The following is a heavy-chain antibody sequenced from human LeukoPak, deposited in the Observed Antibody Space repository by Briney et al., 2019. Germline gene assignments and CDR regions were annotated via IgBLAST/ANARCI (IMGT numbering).Heavy chain of an antibody. D-gene: IGHD3-10*01. CDR1: GFAFNTYF. V-gene: IGHV3-30*04. J-gene: IGHJ4*02. Sequence: GGSLRLSCAASGFAFNTYFMHWVRQAPGKGLEWVSLISYDGSNKLYADSVKGRFTISRDNSKNTLYLQMNSLRAEDTAVYHCARDLEGSGSFYRPSYDYWGQGTLVTVSS. CDR2: ISYDGSNK. CDR3: ARDLEGSGSFYRPSYDY.